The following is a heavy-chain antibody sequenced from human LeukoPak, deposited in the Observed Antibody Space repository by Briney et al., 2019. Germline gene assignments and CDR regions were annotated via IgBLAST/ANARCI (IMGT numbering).Heavy chain of an antibody. J-gene: IGHJ5*02. V-gene: IGHV4-30-2*01. CDR3: ARDIFNDFWSGSYQQYNWFDP. CDR1: GCSISSGGYS. Sequence: SETLSLTCAVSGCSISSGGYSWSWIRQPPGKGLEWIGYIYHSGSTYYNPSLKSRVTISVDRSKNQFSLKLSSVTAADTAVYYCARDIFNDFWSGSYQQYNWFDPWGQGTLVTVSS. D-gene: IGHD3-3*01. CDR2: IYHSGST.